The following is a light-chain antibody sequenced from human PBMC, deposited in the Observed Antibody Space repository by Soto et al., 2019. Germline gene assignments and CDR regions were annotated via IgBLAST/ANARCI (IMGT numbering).Light chain of an antibody. J-gene: IGLJ3*02. CDR3: CSYAGSSTWV. Sequence: QSALTQPRSVSGSPGQSVTISCTGTNSDVGGYNYVSWYQQHPGKAPQLMIYDVSKRPSGVPDRLSGSKSGNTASLTISGLQAEDESDYYCCSYAGSSTWVFGGGTKLTVL. CDR2: DVS. CDR1: NSDVGGYNY. V-gene: IGLV2-11*01.